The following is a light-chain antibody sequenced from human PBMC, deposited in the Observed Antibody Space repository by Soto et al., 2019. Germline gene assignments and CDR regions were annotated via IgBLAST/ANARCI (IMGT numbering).Light chain of an antibody. V-gene: IGLV2-23*01. CDR2: EGS. J-gene: IGLJ2*01. Sequence: QSALTQPASVSGSPGQSITISCTGTSSDVGSYNLVPWYQQHPGKAPKLMIYEGSKRPSGVSNRFSGSKSGNTASLTISGLQAEDEADYYCCSYAGSSLEVFGGGTKVTVL. CDR1: SSDVGSYNL. CDR3: CSYAGSSLEV.